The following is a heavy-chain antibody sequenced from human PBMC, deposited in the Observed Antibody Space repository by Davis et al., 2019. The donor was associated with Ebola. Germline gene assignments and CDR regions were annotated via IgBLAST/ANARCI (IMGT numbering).Heavy chain of an antibody. Sequence: GGSLRLSCSASGFIFSSFDMHWVRQAPGKGLDYISTINNNGDRTYYADSVKGRFSISRDNSKNTLYLQMSSVRSEDTAAYYCVKAHTSSRWLFENWGQGTLVTVSS. CDR3: VKAHTSSRWLFEN. CDR1: GFIFSSFD. V-gene: IGHV3-64D*06. D-gene: IGHD6-19*01. CDR2: INNNGDRT. J-gene: IGHJ4*02.